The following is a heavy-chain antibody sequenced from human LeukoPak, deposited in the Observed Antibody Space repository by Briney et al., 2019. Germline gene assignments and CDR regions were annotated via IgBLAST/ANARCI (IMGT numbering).Heavy chain of an antibody. D-gene: IGHD3-22*01. CDR2: MYYIGST. CDR3: ARDTSPDYWETRGYYDY. CDR1: GVSVNNRTYY. V-gene: IGHV4-39*07. J-gene: IGHJ4*02. Sequence: PSETLSLTCTVSGVSVNNRTYYWGWIRQPPGKGLEWIGSMYYIGSTYYNPSLKSRVTISLDTSKNQFSLKMSSVTAADTAVYYCARDTSPDYWETRGYYDYWGQGTLVTVSS.